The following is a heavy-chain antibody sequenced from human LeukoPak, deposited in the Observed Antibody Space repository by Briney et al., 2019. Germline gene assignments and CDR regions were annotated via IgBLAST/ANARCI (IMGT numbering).Heavy chain of an antibody. CDR1: GFTFSSYA. Sequence: GGSLRLSCAASGFTFSSYAMSWVRQAPGKGLEWVSVIYSGGSTYYADSVKGRFTISRDNSKNTLYLQMNSLRAEDTAVYYCARGDYGGDYFDYWGQGTLVTVSS. CDR3: ARGDYGGDYFDY. V-gene: IGHV3-23*03. J-gene: IGHJ4*02. D-gene: IGHD4-23*01. CDR2: IYSGGST.